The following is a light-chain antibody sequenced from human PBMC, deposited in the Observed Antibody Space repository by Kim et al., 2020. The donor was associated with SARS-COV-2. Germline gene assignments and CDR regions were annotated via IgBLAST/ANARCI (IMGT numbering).Light chain of an antibody. CDR1: ASDLANSF. Sequence: GQRGTTPRSGAASDLANSFVYWYQQLPGAAPRLLIYGNTQRPSGVPDRFSGSKSGTSASLAISGLRPEDEADYYCAAWDDSLSARLFGGGTQLTVL. J-gene: IGLJ2*01. V-gene: IGLV1-47*02. CDR3: AAWDDSLSARL. CDR2: GNT.